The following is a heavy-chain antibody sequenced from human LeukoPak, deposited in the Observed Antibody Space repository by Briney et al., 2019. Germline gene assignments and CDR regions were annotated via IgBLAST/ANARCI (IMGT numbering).Heavy chain of an antibody. CDR2: ISSSGSTI. D-gene: IGHD1-26*01. CDR1: GFTFSSYE. J-gene: IGHJ4*02. CDR3: ARAPGRAEYYFDY. Sequence: GGSLRLSCAASGFTFSSYEMNWIRQAPGKGLEWVSYISSSGSTIYYADSVKGRFTISRDNAKNSLYLQMNSLRAEDTAVYYCARAPGRAEYYFDYWGQGTLVTVSS. V-gene: IGHV3-48*03.